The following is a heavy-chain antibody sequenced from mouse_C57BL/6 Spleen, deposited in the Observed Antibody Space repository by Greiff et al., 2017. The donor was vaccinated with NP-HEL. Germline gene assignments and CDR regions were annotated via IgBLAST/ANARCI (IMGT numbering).Heavy chain of an antibody. CDR2: INPSTGGT. V-gene: IGHV1-42*01. CDR3: ASRAY. CDR1: GYSFTGYY. D-gene: IGHD3-1*01. Sequence: EVKVVESGPELVKPGASVKISCKASGYSFTGYYMNWVKQSPEKSLEWIGEINPSTGGTTYNQKFKAKATLTVDKSSSTAYMQLKSLTSEDSAVYYCASRAYWGQGTTLTVSS. J-gene: IGHJ2*01.